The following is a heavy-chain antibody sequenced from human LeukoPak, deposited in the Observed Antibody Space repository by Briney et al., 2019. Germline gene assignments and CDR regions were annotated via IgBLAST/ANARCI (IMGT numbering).Heavy chain of an antibody. V-gene: IGHV3-74*01. CDR2: ISSDGSST. CDR1: DFTFSRYW. Sequence: GGSLRLSCAASDFTFSRYWMHWVRQAPGKGLVWVSRISSDGSSTSYADSVKGRFTISRDNAKNSLYLQMNSLRAEDTAVYYCARDGHGDYDFDYWGQGTLVTVSS. D-gene: IGHD4-17*01. J-gene: IGHJ4*02. CDR3: ARDGHGDYDFDY.